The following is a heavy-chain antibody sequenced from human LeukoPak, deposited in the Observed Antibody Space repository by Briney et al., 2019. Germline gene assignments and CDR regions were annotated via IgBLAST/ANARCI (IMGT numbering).Heavy chain of an antibody. CDR1: GFTFSNHG. J-gene: IGHJ6*03. CDR2: VSPPGGGT. D-gene: IGHD3-22*01. Sequence: GGSLRLSCAASGFTFSNHGMNWVRQAPGKGLEWLSGVSPPGGGTYYADSVKGRFTISRDNAKNSLYLQMNSLRAEDTAVYYCARMYYYDSSGYYSRSYYYYYMDVWGKGTTVTISS. V-gene: IGHV3-23*01. CDR3: ARMYYYDSSGYYSRSYYYYYMDV.